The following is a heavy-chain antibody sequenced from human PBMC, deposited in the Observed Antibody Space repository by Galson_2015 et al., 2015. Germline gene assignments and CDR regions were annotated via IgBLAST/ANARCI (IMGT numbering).Heavy chain of an antibody. CDR2: ISSSSSYI. Sequence: SLRLSCAASGFTFSSYSMNWVRQAPGKGLEWVSSISSSSSYIYYADSVKGRFTISRDNSKNTLYLQMNSLRPEDTAVYYCARVGGDIAARTWGYFDYWGQGTLVTVSS. CDR1: GFTFSSYS. J-gene: IGHJ4*02. V-gene: IGHV3-21*01. CDR3: ARVGGDIAARTWGYFDY. D-gene: IGHD6-6*01.